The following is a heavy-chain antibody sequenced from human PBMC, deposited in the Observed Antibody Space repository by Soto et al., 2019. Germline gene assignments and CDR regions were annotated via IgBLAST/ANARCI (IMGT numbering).Heavy chain of an antibody. Sequence: QVQLVESGGGVVKPGRSLRLSCAASGFTFSSYGMHWVRQAPGKGLEWVAVISYDGSNKYYADSVKGRFTISRDNSKNTLYLQMNSLRAEDTAVYYCAKDLVGYSSGWYVPLDVWGQGTTVTVSS. J-gene: IGHJ6*02. V-gene: IGHV3-30*18. CDR2: ISYDGSNK. D-gene: IGHD6-19*01. CDR3: AKDLVGYSSGWYVPLDV. CDR1: GFTFSSYG.